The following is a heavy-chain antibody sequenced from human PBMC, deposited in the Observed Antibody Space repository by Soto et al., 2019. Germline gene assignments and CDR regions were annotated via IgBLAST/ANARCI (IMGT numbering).Heavy chain of an antibody. Sequence: EVQLVESGGGLVQPGGSLRLSCAASGFTFSSYWMHWVRQAPGKGLVWVSRINSDGSSTSYADSVKGRFTISRDNAKNPLYLQMNSLRAEDTAVYYCTRDPGAWELPIDYWGQGTLVTVSS. D-gene: IGHD1-26*01. V-gene: IGHV3-74*01. CDR3: TRDPGAWELPIDY. J-gene: IGHJ4*02. CDR2: INSDGSST. CDR1: GFTFSSYW.